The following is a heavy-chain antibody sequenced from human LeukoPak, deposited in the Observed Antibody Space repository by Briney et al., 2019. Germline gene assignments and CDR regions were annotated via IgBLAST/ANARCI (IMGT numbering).Heavy chain of an antibody. Sequence: PSETLSLTCTVSGGSISSYYWSWNRQPPGKGLEWIGYIYYSGSTNYNPSLKSRVTISVDTSKNQFSLKLSSVTAADTAVYYCARYYYYGMDVWGQGTTVTVSS. CDR2: IYYSGST. CDR1: GGSISSYY. V-gene: IGHV4-59*01. J-gene: IGHJ6*02. CDR3: ARYYYYGMDV.